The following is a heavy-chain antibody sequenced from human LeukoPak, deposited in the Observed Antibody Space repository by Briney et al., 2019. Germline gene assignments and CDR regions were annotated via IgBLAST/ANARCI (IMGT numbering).Heavy chain of an antibody. Sequence: PGGSLRLSCAASGFTFSSDAMHWVRQAPGKGLEWVAFISFDGSKKYFADSVKGRFTISRDNSKNTLYLQMNSLRAEDTAVYYYAKDLATKYSLDYWGQGTLVTVSS. CDR3: AKDLATKYSLDY. D-gene: IGHD1-26*01. CDR2: ISFDGSKK. V-gene: IGHV3-30*18. J-gene: IGHJ4*02. CDR1: GFTFSSDA.